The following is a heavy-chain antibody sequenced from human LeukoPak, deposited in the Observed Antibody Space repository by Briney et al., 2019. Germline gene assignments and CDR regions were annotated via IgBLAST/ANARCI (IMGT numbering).Heavy chain of an antibody. CDR3: ARGRVVRGTVVRGTTQNLFFDY. Sequence: SETLSLTCTVSGGSISSSSYYWGWIRQPPGKGLEWIGSIYYSGSTYYNPSLKSRVTISVDTSKNQFSLKLSSVTAADTAVYYCARGRVVRGTVVRGTTQNLFFDYWGQGALVTVSS. CDR1: GGSISSSSYY. J-gene: IGHJ4*02. V-gene: IGHV4-39*07. CDR2: IYYSGST. D-gene: IGHD3-10*01.